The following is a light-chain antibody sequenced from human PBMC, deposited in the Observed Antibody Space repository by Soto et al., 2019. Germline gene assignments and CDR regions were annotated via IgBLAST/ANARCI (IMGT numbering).Light chain of an antibody. CDR2: EVV. V-gene: IGLV2-8*01. CDR3: QSSAGSIDSV. CDR1: SSYFGVYDF. Sequence: QWVLTHPRSLSVAPGQSVTISCTGTSSYFGVYDFVSWYHHHPGKSPLLIIYEVVQRPSGVPDRFSGSKSGNTASLTVSGLQAADEADDFSQSSAGSIDSVLGSGTXVTV. J-gene: IGLJ1*01.